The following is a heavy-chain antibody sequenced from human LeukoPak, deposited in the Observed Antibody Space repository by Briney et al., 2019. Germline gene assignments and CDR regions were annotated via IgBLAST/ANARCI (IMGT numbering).Heavy chain of an antibody. D-gene: IGHD3-22*01. Sequence: PGGSLRLSCAASGFTFSSYAMSWVRQAPGKGLEWVSAISGSGGSTYYADSVKGRFTISRHNSKNTLYLQMNSLRAEDTAVYYCATASGYGYYYYYGMDVWGQGTTVTVSS. CDR2: ISGSGGST. CDR3: ATASGYGYYYYYGMDV. CDR1: GFTFSSYA. V-gene: IGHV3-23*01. J-gene: IGHJ6*02.